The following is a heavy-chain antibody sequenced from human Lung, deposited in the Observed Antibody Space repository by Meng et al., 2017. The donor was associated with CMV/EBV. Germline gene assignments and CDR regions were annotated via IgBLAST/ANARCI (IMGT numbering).Heavy chain of an antibody. D-gene: IGHD2-2*01. CDR3: ARDRDPAGDAFDI. V-gene: IGHV3-21*04. J-gene: IGHJ3*02. CDR1: GFTFSTYS. Sequence: SCAASGFTFSTYSMNWVRQAPGKGLEWVSSINNSSSYIYYADSVKGRFTISRDNAKNSLYLQMNSLRAEDTALYYCARDRDPAGDAFDIWGQGTXVTVSS. CDR2: INNSSSYI.